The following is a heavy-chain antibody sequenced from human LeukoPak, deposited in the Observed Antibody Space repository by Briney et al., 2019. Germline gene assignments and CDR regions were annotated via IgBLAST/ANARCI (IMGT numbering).Heavy chain of an antibody. D-gene: IGHD4-17*01. CDR1: GGSISSGSYY. V-gene: IGHV4-61*02. J-gene: IGHJ2*01. CDR2: IYTSGST. CDR3: AADGRPGWYGDYDGWYFDL. Sequence: SETLSLTCTVSGGSISSGSYYRSWIRQPAGKGLEWIGRIYTSGSTNYNPSLKSRVTISVDTSKNQFSLKLSSVTAADTAVYYCAADGRPGWYGDYDGWYFDLWGRGTLVTVSS.